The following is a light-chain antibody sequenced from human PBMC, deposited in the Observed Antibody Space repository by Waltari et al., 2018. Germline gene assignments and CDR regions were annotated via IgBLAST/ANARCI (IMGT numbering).Light chain of an antibody. Sequence: DIQMTQSPSSLSASVGDTVTLTCQASQGIGNHLNWYQQKPGKAPKLLIYGASSLQSGIPSRFSGIGAGTYFTLTINSLQPEDFATYYCQQGYSYPRTFGQGTKVEIK. CDR2: GAS. CDR3: QQGYSYPRT. J-gene: IGKJ1*01. CDR1: QGIGNH. V-gene: IGKV1-16*01.